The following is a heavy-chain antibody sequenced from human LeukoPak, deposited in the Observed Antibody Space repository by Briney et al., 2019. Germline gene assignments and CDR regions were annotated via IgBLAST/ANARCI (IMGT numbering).Heavy chain of an antibody. CDR3: ARRGRYCSSTSCPYGMDV. Sequence: GGSLRLSCAASRFTFSSYAMSWVRQAPGKGLEWVSAISGSGATTDFADAVEGRFTISRDNSKNTLYLQMNSLRAEDTAVYYCARRGRYCSSTSCPYGMDVWGQGTTVTVSS. J-gene: IGHJ6*02. CDR1: RFTFSSYA. D-gene: IGHD2-2*01. V-gene: IGHV3-23*01. CDR2: ISGSGATT.